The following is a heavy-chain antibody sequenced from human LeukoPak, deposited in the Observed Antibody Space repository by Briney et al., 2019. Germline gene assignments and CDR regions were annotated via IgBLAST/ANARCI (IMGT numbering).Heavy chain of an antibody. CDR2: IRNSGSTL. CDR1: GFTFSDYE. V-gene: IGHV3-48*03. D-gene: IGHD2-2*01. CDR3: ARDRSTTYNWFDP. Sequence: GGSLRLSCVASGFTFSDYEMNWVRQAPGKGLEWISYIRNSGSTLYYADSVKGRFTISRDNAKNTMYLQMNSLSAEDTAVYYSARDRSTTYNWFDPWGQGTLVTVSS. J-gene: IGHJ5*02.